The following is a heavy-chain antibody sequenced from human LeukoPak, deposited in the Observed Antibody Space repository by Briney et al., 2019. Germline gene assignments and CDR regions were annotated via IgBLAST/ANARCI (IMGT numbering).Heavy chain of an antibody. V-gene: IGHV4-4*02. Sequence: KPSGTLSLTCAVSGGSISSSAWWSWVRPPPGKGLEWIGEVYHSGSTNYNSFLKSRVTISVDKSKNQFSLKLTSATAADTAVYYCARDLGSSWFEPLDYWGQGILVIVSS. CDR3: ARDLGSSWFEPLDY. CDR2: VYHSGST. J-gene: IGHJ4*02. CDR1: GGSISSSAW. D-gene: IGHD6-13*01.